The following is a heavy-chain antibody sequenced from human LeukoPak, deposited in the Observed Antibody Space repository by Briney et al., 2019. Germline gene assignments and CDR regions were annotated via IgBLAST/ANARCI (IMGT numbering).Heavy chain of an antibody. CDR2: ISGSGGST. J-gene: IGHJ4*02. CDR3: AKDGDFWSGYPLYYFDY. Sequence: GGSLRLSCAASGFTFSSYAMSWVRQAPGKGLEWVSGISGSGGSTYYADSVKGRFTISRDNSKNTLYLQMNSLRAEDTAVYYCAKDGDFWSGYPLYYFDYWGQGTLVTVSS. D-gene: IGHD3-3*01. V-gene: IGHV3-23*01. CDR1: GFTFSSYA.